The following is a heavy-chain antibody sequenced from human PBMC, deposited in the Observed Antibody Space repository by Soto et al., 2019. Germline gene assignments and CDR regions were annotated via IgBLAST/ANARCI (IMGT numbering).Heavy chain of an antibody. V-gene: IGHV4-59*02. CDR3: ARDGDYGGQQY. J-gene: IGHJ4*02. Sequence: SETLSLTCSVSGDSVTSNYWSWIRQTPGKGLEWIVYVYNIGSTNYNPSLRSRVTIAADTSKNQISLRLRSVTAADTAVYYCARDGDYGGQQYWGQGTLVT. CDR1: GDSVTSNY. D-gene: IGHD3-16*01. CDR2: VYNIGST.